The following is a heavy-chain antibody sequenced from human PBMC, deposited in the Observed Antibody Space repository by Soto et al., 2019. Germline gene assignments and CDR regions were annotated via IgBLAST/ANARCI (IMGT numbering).Heavy chain of an antibody. CDR1: CGSISRYY. CDR3: ARRWGAAFDY. D-gene: IGHD1-26*01. V-gene: IGHV4-59*08. J-gene: IGHJ4*02. Sequence: SETLSLTCTVSCGSISRYYWSWIRQPPGKGLEWIGYIYYSGSTNYNPSLKSRVTISVDTSKNQFSLKLSSVTAADTAVYYCARRWGAAFDYWGQGTLVTVSS. CDR2: IYYSGST.